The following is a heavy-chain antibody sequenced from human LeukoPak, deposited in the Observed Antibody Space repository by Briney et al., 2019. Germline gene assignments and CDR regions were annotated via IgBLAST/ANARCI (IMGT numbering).Heavy chain of an antibody. CDR2: IYHSGTT. J-gene: IGHJ3*02. V-gene: IGHV4-38-2*02. D-gene: IGHD1-26*01. CDR1: GYSISSGYY. Sequence: MTSETLSLTCTVSGYSISSGYYWGWVRQPPGKGLEWIGSIYHSGTTYYNPSLKSRVTISVDTSKNQFSLKLSSVTAADTAVYYCARAYRIVGVNDALDIWGQGTMVTVSS. CDR3: ARAYRIVGVNDALDI.